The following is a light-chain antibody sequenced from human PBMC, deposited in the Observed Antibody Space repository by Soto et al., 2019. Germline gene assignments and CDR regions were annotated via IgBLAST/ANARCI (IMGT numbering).Light chain of an antibody. Sequence: QSALTQPASVSGSPGQSITISCTGTSSDVGGYNYVSWYQQHPGKAPKLMIYEVSNRPSGVSNRFSGSKSGNTASLTISGLQAEDEADYYCSSHRSGNTYVFGTGTKGTVL. CDR2: EVS. CDR1: SSDVGGYNY. CDR3: SSHRSGNTYV. J-gene: IGLJ1*01. V-gene: IGLV2-14*01.